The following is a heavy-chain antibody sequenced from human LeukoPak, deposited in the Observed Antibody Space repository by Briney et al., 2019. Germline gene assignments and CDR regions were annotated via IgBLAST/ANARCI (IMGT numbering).Heavy chain of an antibody. CDR2: IYYRGST. Sequence: PSETLSLTCTVSGGPISGYYWTWIRQPPGKGLEWIGFIYYRGSTNYNPSLKSRVAISLDTSRNQFSLKLSSVTAAGTAVYYCARASHGSNSEFDYWGLGTLVTVSS. CDR1: GGPISGYY. V-gene: IGHV4-59*01. D-gene: IGHD4-23*01. J-gene: IGHJ4*02. CDR3: ARASHGSNSEFDY.